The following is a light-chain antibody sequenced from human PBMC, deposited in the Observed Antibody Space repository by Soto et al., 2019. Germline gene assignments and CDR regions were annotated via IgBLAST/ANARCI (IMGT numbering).Light chain of an antibody. V-gene: IGLV2-14*02. Sequence: QSALTQPASVSGSPGQSITISCTGTSSDVGGYNLVSWYQQHPGKAPKLLIYEDSKRPSGVSNRFSGSKSGNTASLTISGLQAEDEADYYCSSYTSSSTLYVFGTGTKVTVL. CDR3: SSYTSSSTLYV. CDR1: SSDVGGYNL. J-gene: IGLJ1*01. CDR2: EDS.